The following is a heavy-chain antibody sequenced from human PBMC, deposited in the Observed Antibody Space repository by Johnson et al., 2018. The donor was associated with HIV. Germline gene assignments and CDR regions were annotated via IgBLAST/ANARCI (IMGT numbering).Heavy chain of an antibody. J-gene: IGHJ3*02. V-gene: IGHV3-66*01. CDR2: IFSDNST. Sequence: VQLVESGGGLVQPGGSLRLCCTASGFTFSRYWMSWVRQAPGKGLEWVSVIFSDNSTDYADSVKGRFILSRDRSKNTLYLHMSSLRVEDTAVYYCATDTGSGFDSFDTWGQGTMVTVSS. CDR1: GFTFSRYW. D-gene: IGHD3-3*01. CDR3: ATDTGSGFDSFDT.